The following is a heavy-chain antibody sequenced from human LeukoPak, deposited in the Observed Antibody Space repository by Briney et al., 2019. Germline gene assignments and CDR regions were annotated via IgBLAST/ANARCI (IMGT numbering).Heavy chain of an antibody. V-gene: IGHV1-69*05. Sequence: ASVKVSCKASGGTFSSYAISWVRQAPGQGLEWMGGIIPIFGTANYAQKFQGRVTITTDESTSTAYMELSSLRSEDTAVYYCAGGLRDAFDIWGQGTMVTVSS. CDR1: GGTFSSYA. CDR2: IIPIFGTA. CDR3: AGGLRDAFDI. J-gene: IGHJ3*02. D-gene: IGHD3-16*01.